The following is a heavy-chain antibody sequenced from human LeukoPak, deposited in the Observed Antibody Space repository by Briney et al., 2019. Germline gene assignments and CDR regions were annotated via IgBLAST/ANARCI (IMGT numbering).Heavy chain of an antibody. CDR2: ISSSSSYI. CDR1: GFTFSSYS. CDR3: LRGAHYDTTGYYY. Sequence: PGGSLRLSCAASGFTFSSYSMNWVRQAPGKGLEWVSSISSSSSYIYYADSVKGRFTISRDNAKNTLYLQMNSLRHEDTAVYYCLRGAHYDTTGYYYWGQGALVTVSS. J-gene: IGHJ4*02. V-gene: IGHV3-21*01. D-gene: IGHD3-22*01.